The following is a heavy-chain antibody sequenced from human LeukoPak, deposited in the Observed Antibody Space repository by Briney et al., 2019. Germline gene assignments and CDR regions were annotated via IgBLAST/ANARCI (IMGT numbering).Heavy chain of an antibody. Sequence: SETLSLTCTVSGGSISSYYWSWIRQPPGKGLEWIGYIYYSGSTNYNPSLKSRVTISVDTSKNQFSLKLSSVTAADTAVYYCARLIIAVAGYYFDYWGQGTLVTVSS. J-gene: IGHJ4*02. D-gene: IGHD6-19*01. CDR3: ARLIIAVAGYYFDY. CDR1: GGSISSYY. V-gene: IGHV4-59*08. CDR2: IYYSGST.